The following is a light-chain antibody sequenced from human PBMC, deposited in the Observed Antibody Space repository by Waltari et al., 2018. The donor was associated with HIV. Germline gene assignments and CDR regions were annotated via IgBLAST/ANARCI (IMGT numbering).Light chain of an antibody. CDR2: EGI. V-gene: IGLV2-23*01. J-gene: IGLJ3*02. Sequence: QSALTQPASVSGSPGQSITISCTGSSSDVGSYNLVSWYQQHPGKAPKLMIYEGIKRPSGVSNRFSGSKSGNTVSLTISGLQAEDEADYYCCSYAGSSNWVFGGGTKLTVL. CDR1: SSDVGSYNL. CDR3: CSYAGSSNWV.